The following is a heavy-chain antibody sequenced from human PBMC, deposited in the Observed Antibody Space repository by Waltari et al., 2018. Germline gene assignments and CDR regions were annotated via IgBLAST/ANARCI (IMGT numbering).Heavy chain of an antibody. J-gene: IGHJ4*02. Sequence: EVQLVESGGGLFQPGGSMRLSCGASGFTFSRYWMSWVRQTPGKGLQWVANINYDGSQKYYVDSVKGRFTISRDNARNSVYLQMNSLRVEDTAVDYCAKSRGFEYWGQGALITVSS. V-gene: IGHV3-7*01. D-gene: IGHD2-2*01. CDR2: INYDGSQK. CDR3: AKSRGFEY. CDR1: GFTFSRYW.